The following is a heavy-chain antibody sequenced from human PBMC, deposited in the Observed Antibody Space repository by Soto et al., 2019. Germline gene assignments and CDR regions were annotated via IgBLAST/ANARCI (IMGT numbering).Heavy chain of an antibody. Sequence: SVKVSCKASGGTFSSYAISWVRQAPGQGFEWMGGIIPIFGTANYAQKFQGRVTITADESTSTAYMELSSLRSEDTAVYYCASTKMYYYDSSGYSTDYWGQGTLVTVSS. D-gene: IGHD3-22*01. J-gene: IGHJ4*02. CDR1: GGTFSSYA. V-gene: IGHV1-69*13. CDR3: ASTKMYYYDSSGYSTDY. CDR2: IIPIFGTA.